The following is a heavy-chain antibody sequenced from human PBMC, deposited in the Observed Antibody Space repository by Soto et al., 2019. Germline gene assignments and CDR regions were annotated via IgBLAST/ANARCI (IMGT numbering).Heavy chain of an antibody. V-gene: IGHV1-69*12. J-gene: IGHJ3*02. Sequence: QVQLVQSGAEVKKPGSSVKVSCKASGGTFSSYAISWVRQAPGPGLEWMGGIIPIFGTANYAQKFQGRVTITANESTSTAYRELSSLRSEDTTVYYCALGREKATTHDALDIWGHGTMVTVST. CDR1: GGTFSSYA. D-gene: IGHD1-1*01. CDR3: ALGREKATTHDALDI. CDR2: IIPIFGTA.